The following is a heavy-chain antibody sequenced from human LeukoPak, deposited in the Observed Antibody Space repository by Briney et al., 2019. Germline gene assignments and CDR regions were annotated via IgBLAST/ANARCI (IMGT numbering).Heavy chain of an antibody. J-gene: IGHJ4*02. CDR3: ARDYSIFDY. V-gene: IGHV3-23*01. CDR2: ISGSGGST. D-gene: IGHD2-21*01. CDR1: GFTFSSYG. Sequence: PGGSLRLSCAASGFTFSSYGMSWVRQAPGKGLEWVSAISGSGGSTYYADSVKGRFTISRDNAKNSLYLQMNSLRAEDTAVYYCARDYSIFDYWGQGTLVTVSS.